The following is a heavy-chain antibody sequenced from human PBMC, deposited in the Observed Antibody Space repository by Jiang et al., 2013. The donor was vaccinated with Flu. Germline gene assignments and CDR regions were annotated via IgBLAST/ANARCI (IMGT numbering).Heavy chain of an antibody. D-gene: IGHD3-10*01. CDR3: ARDPHSKNRLRGAKVMADY. V-gene: IGHV3-21*01. J-gene: IGHJ4*02. CDR1: GFAFSSYS. Sequence: LESGGGLVKPGGSLRLSCAASGFAFSSYSMNWVRQAPGKGLEWVSSISSSSSYIYYADSVKGRFTISRDNAKNSLYLQMNSLRAEDTAVYYCARDPHSKNRLRGAKVMADYWGQGTLVTVSS. CDR2: ISSSSSYI.